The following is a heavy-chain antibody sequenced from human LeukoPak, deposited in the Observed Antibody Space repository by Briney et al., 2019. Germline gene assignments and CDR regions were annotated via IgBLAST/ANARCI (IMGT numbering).Heavy chain of an antibody. CDR3: AEHQGSSFLRRGYIDS. V-gene: IGHV4-39*01. J-gene: IGHJ4*02. D-gene: IGHD2-2*01. CDR2: IDHSGST. CDR1: GGFINSSSTNY. Sequence: SETLSLTCNVSGGFINSSSTNYLGWVRQPPGKGLEWISAIDHSGSTYDNPSLNSRSTISVDTPTTQYFLTLSSVTTTDTAWDYCAEHQGSSFLRRGYIDSWGQGTLVTVSS.